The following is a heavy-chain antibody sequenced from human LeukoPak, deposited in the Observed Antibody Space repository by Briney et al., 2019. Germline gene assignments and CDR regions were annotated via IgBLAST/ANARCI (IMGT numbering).Heavy chain of an antibody. CDR2: IYYSGST. J-gene: IGHJ5*02. Sequence: PSETLSLTCTVSGGSISSHYWNWIRQPPGKGLEWIGSIYYSGSTYYNPSLKSRVTISVDTSKNQFSLKLSSVTAADTAVYYCAVGRLWFGELLSGANWFDPWGQGTLVTVSS. CDR1: GGSISSHY. D-gene: IGHD3-10*01. V-gene: IGHV4-59*05. CDR3: AVGRLWFGELLSGANWFDP.